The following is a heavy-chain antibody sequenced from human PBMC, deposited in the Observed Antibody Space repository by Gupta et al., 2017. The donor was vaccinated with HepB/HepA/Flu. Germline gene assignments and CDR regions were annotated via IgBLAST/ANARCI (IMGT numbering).Heavy chain of an antibody. D-gene: IGHD2-2*01. J-gene: IGHJ5*02. CDR2: IIPIFGTA. Sequence: QVQLVQSGAEVKKPGSSVKVSCKASGGTFSRYAISWVRQAPGQGLEWMGGIIPIFGTANYAQKFQGRVTITADKSTSTAYMELSSLRSEDTAVYYCARGPTDSVVVPAAYNWFDPWGQGTLVTVSS. V-gene: IGHV1-69*06. CDR3: ARGPTDSVVVPAAYNWFDP. CDR1: GGTFSRYA.